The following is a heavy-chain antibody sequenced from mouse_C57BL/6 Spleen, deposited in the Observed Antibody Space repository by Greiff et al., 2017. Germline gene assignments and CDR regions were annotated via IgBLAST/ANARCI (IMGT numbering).Heavy chain of an antibody. CDR1: GYAFSSSW. Sequence: QVQLKQSGPELVKPGASVKISCKASGYAFSSSWMNWVKQRPGKGLEWIGRIYPGDGDTNYNGKFKGKATLTADKSSSTAYMQLSSLTSEDSAVYFCARRDYGSSLYYYAMDYWGQGTSVTVSS. J-gene: IGHJ4*01. CDR3: ARRDYGSSLYYYAMDY. D-gene: IGHD1-1*01. CDR2: IYPGDGDT. V-gene: IGHV1-82*01.